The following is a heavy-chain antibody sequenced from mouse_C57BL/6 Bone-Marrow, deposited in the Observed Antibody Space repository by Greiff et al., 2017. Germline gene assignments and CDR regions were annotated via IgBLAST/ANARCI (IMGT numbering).Heavy chain of an antibody. J-gene: IGHJ3*01. CDR2: IHPNSGST. CDR3: ARVGWLLLSAY. D-gene: IGHD2-3*01. V-gene: IGHV1-64*01. Sequence: QVQLQQPGAELVKPGASVKLSCKASGYTFTSYWMHWVKQRPGKGLEWIGMIHPNSGSTNYNEKFKSKATLTVDKSSSTASMQLSSLTSEDSAVYYCARVGWLLLSAYWGQGTLVTVSA. CDR1: GYTFTSYW.